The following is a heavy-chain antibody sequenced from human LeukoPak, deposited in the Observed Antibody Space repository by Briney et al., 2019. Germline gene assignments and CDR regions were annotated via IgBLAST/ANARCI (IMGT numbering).Heavy chain of an antibody. CDR2: ISSSGTTT. J-gene: IGHJ4*02. CDR1: GFTFSSYE. D-gene: IGHD3-22*01. Sequence: GGSLRLSCAASGFTFSSYEMNWVRQAPGKGLEWVSYISSSGTTTYYAASVKGRFTISRDNAKNSLYLQMNSLRAEDTAMYYCARDLMYYYDSSGYLHWGQGTLVTVSS. V-gene: IGHV3-48*03. CDR3: ARDLMYYYDSSGYLH.